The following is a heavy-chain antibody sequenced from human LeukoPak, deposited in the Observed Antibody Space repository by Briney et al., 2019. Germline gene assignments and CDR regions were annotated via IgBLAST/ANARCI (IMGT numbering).Heavy chain of an antibody. CDR3: ARDKEDSSGFPLGY. D-gene: IGHD3-22*01. V-gene: IGHV3-74*01. Sequence: GGSLRLSCAASGFTFSSYSMNWVRQAPGKGLVWVSRINSDGSSTSYADSVKGRFTISRDNAKNTLYLQMNSLRAEDTAVYYCARDKEDSSGFPLGYWGQGTLVTVSS. J-gene: IGHJ4*02. CDR2: INSDGSST. CDR1: GFTFSSYS.